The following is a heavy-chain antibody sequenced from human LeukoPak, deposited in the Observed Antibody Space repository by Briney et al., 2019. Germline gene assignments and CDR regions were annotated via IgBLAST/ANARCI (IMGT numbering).Heavy chain of an antibody. CDR3: ARVVVVVATPVKYFDY. V-gene: IGHV4-39*07. CDR2: IYYSGST. D-gene: IGHD2-15*01. Sequence: SETLSLTCTVSGGXISRSSYYWGWIRQPPGKGLEWIATIYYSGSTYYNPSLKSRVTISADTSKNQFSLKLSSVTAADTAVYYCARVVVVVATPVKYFDYWGQGTLVTVSS. J-gene: IGHJ4*02. CDR1: GGXISRSSYY.